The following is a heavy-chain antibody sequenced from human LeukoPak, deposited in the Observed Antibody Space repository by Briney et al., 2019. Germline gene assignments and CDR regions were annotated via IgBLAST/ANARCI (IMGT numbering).Heavy chain of an antibody. D-gene: IGHD2-2*01. CDR1: GGTFSSYA. CDR2: IIPILGIA. V-gene: IGHV1-69*04. J-gene: IGHJ5*02. Sequence: GSSVKVSCTASGGTFSSYAISWVRQAPGQGLEWMGRIIPILGIANYAQKFQGRVTITADKSTSTAYMELSSLRSEDTAVYYCARGYCSSTSCYDDNWFDPWGQGTLVTVSS. CDR3: ARGYCSSTSCYDDNWFDP.